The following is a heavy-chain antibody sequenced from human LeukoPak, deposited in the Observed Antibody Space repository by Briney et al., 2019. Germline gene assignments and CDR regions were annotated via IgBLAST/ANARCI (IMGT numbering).Heavy chain of an antibody. CDR1: GFTLSNAW. J-gene: IGHJ4*02. V-gene: IGHV3-15*01. Sequence: AGSLRLSCAASGFTLSNAWMSWVRQAPGEGLEWVGRIKSKTDGRTTDYAAPVKGRFTISSDDSNNTLYLQMNSLKTDDTAVYYCTTVSPYSNFDYWGKGTLVTVSS. CDR3: TTVSPYSNFDY. D-gene: IGHD6-13*01. CDR2: IKSKTDGRTT.